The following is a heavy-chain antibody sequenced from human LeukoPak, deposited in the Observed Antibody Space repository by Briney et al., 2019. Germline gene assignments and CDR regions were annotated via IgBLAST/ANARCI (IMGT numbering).Heavy chain of an antibody. D-gene: IGHD3-22*01. V-gene: IGHV4-59*01. CDR1: GGSISPYY. Sequence: SETLSLTCTVSGGSISPYYWSWIRQPPGKRLEWIGYIYYSGSTNYHPSLKSRVTMSVDTPKNQFSLKVNSVTAADTAVYYCARATSTGYFYFDSWGQGTLVTVSS. CDR3: ARATSTGYFYFDS. J-gene: IGHJ4*02. CDR2: IYYSGST.